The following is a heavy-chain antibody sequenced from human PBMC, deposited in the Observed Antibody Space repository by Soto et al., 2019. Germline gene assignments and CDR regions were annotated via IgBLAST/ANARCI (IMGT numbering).Heavy chain of an antibody. CDR2: MNPNSGNT. D-gene: IGHD1-1*01. V-gene: IGHV1-8*01. J-gene: IGHJ4*02. CDR3: AGPWNKQ. CDR1: GYTFTSYN. Sequence: QVQLVQSGAEVKKPGASVKVSCKASGYTFTSYNIHWGRQATGQGGERMGWMNPNSGNTGYAPKCKGRVGMTRDTSISTAYMELSSLRSEDTAVYYCAGPWNKQWGQGTLVTVSS.